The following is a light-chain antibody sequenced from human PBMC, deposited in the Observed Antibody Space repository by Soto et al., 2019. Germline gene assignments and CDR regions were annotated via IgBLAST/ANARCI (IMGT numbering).Light chain of an antibody. Sequence: NVLAKSPGTPFFVPGGKATLSCRASKRVSSYLAWYQQKPGQAPRLLIYDASNRATGIPARFSGSGSGTDFTLTISSLEPEDFAVYYCRQRSNWRTFGQGTKV. J-gene: IGKJ1*01. CDR3: RQRSNWRT. CDR1: KRVSSY. CDR2: DAS. V-gene: IGKV3-11*01.